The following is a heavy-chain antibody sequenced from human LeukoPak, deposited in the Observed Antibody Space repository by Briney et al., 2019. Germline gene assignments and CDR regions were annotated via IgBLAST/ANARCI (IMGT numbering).Heavy chain of an antibody. J-gene: IGHJ5*02. CDR2: MSSDGSNK. CDR3: ANGGTYSSGP. Sequence: PGRSLRLSCAASGFTFSSYVMHWVRQAPGKGLEWVAVMSSDGSNKYYADSVKGRFTVSRDNSKNTLYLQMNSLRAEDTAVYYCANGGTYSSGPWGQGTLVTVSS. V-gene: IGHV3-30-3*01. D-gene: IGHD3-22*01. CDR1: GFTFSSYV.